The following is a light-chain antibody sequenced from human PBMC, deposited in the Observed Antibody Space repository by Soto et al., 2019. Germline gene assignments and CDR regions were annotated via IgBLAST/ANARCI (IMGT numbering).Light chain of an antibody. J-gene: IGKJ1*01. CDR1: QSVSSSY. CDR2: GAS. V-gene: IGKV3-20*01. CDR3: QQYGSSPHT. Sequence: EKVLSQSPGTLSLSPGERATLSCRASQSVSSSYLAWYQQKPGQAPRLLIYGASSRATGIPDRFSGSGSGTDFTLTISRLEPEDFAVYYCQQYGSSPHTFGQGTKLDIK.